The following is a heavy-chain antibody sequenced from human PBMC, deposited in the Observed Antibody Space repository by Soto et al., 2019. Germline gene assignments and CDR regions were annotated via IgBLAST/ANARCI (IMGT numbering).Heavy chain of an antibody. CDR1: GFSFSRYT. J-gene: IGHJ6*03. D-gene: IGHD3-10*01. CDR2: IHPGDSDT. Sequence: GESLKISCVSSGFSFSRYTVGWVRQVPGKGLEWMGVIHPGDSDTNYNPSLKSRVTISVDTSKNQFSLKLSSVTAADTAVYYCARIPIWFGEGVHYYYMDVWGKGTTVTVSS. CDR3: ARIPIWFGEGVHYYYMDV. V-gene: IGHV5-51*01.